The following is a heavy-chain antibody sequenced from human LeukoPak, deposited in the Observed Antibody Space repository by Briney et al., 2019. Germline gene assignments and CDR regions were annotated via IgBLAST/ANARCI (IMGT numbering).Heavy chain of an antibody. J-gene: IGHJ4*02. V-gene: IGHV4-34*01. CDR1: GGSFSGYY. Sequence: ASETLSLTCAVYGGSFSGYYWSWLRQPPGKGLEWIGEINHSGSTNYNPSLKSRVTISVDTSKNQFSLRLSSVTAADTAVYYCARVTGYVMEDYFDYWGQGTLVTVSS. D-gene: IGHD6-13*01. CDR3: ARVTGYVMEDYFDY. CDR2: INHSGST.